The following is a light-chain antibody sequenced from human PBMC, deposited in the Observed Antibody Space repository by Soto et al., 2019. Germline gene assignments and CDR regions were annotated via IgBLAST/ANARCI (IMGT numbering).Light chain of an antibody. Sequence: DIKMTQPLSPLSASVGDGVTITGRAGRIIGLWLACYHQKAGKAPKLLIYKASSLEGGVPSRFSGSGSGTEFNITISSLQPDDFATYYCQQYNTYPLTFGGGTTVDIK. CDR3: QQYNTYPLT. CDR1: RIIGLW. J-gene: IGKJ4*01. V-gene: IGKV1-5*03. CDR2: KAS.